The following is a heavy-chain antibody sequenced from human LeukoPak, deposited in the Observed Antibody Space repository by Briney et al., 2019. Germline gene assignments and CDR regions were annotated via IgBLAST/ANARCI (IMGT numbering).Heavy chain of an antibody. J-gene: IGHJ4*02. CDR1: GGTFSSYA. CDR2: IIPIFGTA. D-gene: IGHD5-12*01. V-gene: IGHV1-69*13. CDR3: ARRRTSGYDHFDY. Sequence: ASVKVSCKASGGTFSSYAISWVRQAPGQGLEWMGGIIPIFGTANYAQKFQGRVTITADESTSTAYMALSSLRSEDTAVYYCARRRTSGYDHFDYWGQGTLVTVSS.